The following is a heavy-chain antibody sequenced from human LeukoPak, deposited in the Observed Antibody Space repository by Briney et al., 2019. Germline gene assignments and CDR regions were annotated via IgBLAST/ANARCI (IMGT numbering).Heavy chain of an antibody. D-gene: IGHD3-22*01. Sequence: PGGSLRLSCTASGFTFGDYAMSWVRQAPGKGLEWVGFIRSKAYGGTTEYAASVKGRFTISRDDSKNTQYLQMNSLKTEDTAVYYCATYYYDSTSDFGYWGQGTLVTVSS. CDR2: IRSKAYGGTT. V-gene: IGHV3-49*04. CDR1: GFTFGDYA. CDR3: ATYYYDSTSDFGY. J-gene: IGHJ4*02.